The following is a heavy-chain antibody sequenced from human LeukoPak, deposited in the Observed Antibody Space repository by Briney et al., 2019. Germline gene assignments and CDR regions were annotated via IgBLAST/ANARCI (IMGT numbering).Heavy chain of an antibody. D-gene: IGHD3-10*01. Sequence: SETLSLTCTVSGGSMSSYYWSWIRQSPGKGLECIGYIHYTGSTNYSPSLKSRVTISVETSKNQFSLKLKSVTAADTAVYYCARGGYYGSGNDFRFDPWGQGTLVTVSS. J-gene: IGHJ5*02. CDR2: IHYTGST. V-gene: IGHV4-59*01. CDR1: GGSMSSYY. CDR3: ARGGYYGSGNDFRFDP.